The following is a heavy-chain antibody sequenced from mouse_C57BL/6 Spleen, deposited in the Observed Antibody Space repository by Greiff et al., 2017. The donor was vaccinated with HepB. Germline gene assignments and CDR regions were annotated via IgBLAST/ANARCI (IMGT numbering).Heavy chain of an antibody. Sequence: EVHLVESGGGLVKPGGSLKLSCAASGFTFSSYAMSWVRQTPEKRLEWVATISDGGSYTYYPDNVKGRFTISRDNAKNNLYLQMSHLKSEDTAMYYCAREPITTVVAYYFDYWGQGTTLTVSS. D-gene: IGHD1-1*01. CDR1: GFTFSSYA. J-gene: IGHJ2*01. CDR2: ISDGGSYT. V-gene: IGHV5-4*01. CDR3: AREPITTVVAYYFDY.